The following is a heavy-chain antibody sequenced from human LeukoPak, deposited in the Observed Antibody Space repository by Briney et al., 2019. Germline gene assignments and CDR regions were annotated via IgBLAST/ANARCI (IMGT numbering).Heavy chain of an antibody. J-gene: IGHJ3*01. CDR1: GDSISSGDYY. D-gene: IGHD3-22*01. CDR3: ARGPYSYDSSGAFDV. Sequence: PSQTLSLTCTVSGDSISSGDYYWSWIRQPAGKGLEWIGRISSSGSTNYNPSLKSRVTISVDTSKNQFSLKLSSVTAADTAVYFCARGPYSYDSSGAFDVWGQGTMVTVSS. CDR2: ISSSGST. V-gene: IGHV4-61*02.